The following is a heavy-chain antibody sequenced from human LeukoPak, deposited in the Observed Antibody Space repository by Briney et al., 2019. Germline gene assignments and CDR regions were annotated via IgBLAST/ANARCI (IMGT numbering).Heavy chain of an antibody. CDR3: AHSQLTATAYGWFDP. CDR2: IFWDDDK. V-gene: IGHV2-5*02. CDR1: GFSLSTSGVG. D-gene: IGHD1-20*01. Sequence: ESGPTLVNPTQTLTLTCTFSGFSLSTSGVGVGWIRQPPGKALEWLALIFWDDDKRYRPSLKNRVTITKDTSKNQVVLTMTDINPVDTATYFCAHSQLTATAYGWFDPWGQGTLVTVSS. J-gene: IGHJ5*02.